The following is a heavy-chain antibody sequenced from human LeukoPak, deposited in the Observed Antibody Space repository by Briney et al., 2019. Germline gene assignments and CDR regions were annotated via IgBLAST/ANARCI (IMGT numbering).Heavy chain of an antibody. V-gene: IGHV3-74*03. D-gene: IGHD6-19*01. CDR2: INIDGSTT. CDR1: GFNFNSYW. CDR3: AREPLGAGQYYFDS. Sequence: AGGSLRLSCAASGFNFNSYWMHWVRQPPGKGLVWVSRINIDGSTTKDADSVQDRFTISRDNGKNTLYLQMNSLRAEDTAVYFCAREPLGAGQYYFDSWGQGTLVTVSS. J-gene: IGHJ4*02.